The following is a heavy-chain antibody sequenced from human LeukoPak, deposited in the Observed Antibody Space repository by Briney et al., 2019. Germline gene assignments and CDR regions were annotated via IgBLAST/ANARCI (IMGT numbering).Heavy chain of an antibody. CDR2: IISVLDIT. J-gene: IGHJ4*02. D-gene: IGHD3-16*01. CDR3: ARVAYPSESPPEH. V-gene: IGHV1-69*04. CDR1: GDTFTSFA. Sequence: GASVKVSCKASGDTFTSFAISWVRQAPGQGLEWMGRIISVLDITDYAQEFQGRVTITADKSTNTAYMELTSLRSEDTAVYYCARVAYPSESPPEHWGQGTLVTVSS.